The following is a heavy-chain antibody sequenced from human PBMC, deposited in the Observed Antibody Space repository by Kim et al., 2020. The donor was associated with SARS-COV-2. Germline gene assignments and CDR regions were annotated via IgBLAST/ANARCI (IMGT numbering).Heavy chain of an antibody. D-gene: IGHD3-22*01. CDR3: GRLYSRVYRTENF. Sequence: GGSLRLSCAASGFTFTNHNMYFFPHTPFNFLYLFSHNINKSYNYTTEYASSLKFRFTISRDDSENSLYLQMNSLKAEDTAVYFCGRLYSRVYRTENFWGQGTLVTVS. CDR2: NINKSYNYTT. V-gene: IGHV3-72*01. CDR1: GFTFTNHN. J-gene: IGHJ4*02.